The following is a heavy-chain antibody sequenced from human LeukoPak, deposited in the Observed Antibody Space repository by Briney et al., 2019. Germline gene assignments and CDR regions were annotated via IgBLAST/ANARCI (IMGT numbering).Heavy chain of an antibody. Sequence: SGTLSLTCAVSGGSISSSNWWSWVRQPPGKGLEWIGEIYHSGSTNYNPSLKSRVTTSVDKSKNQFSLKLSSVTAADTAVYYCARDGTYYYDSSGYYCDERTAFDIWGQGTMVTVSS. D-gene: IGHD3-22*01. CDR2: IYHSGST. V-gene: IGHV4-4*02. CDR1: GGSISSSNW. J-gene: IGHJ3*02. CDR3: ARDGTYYYDSSGYYCDERTAFDI.